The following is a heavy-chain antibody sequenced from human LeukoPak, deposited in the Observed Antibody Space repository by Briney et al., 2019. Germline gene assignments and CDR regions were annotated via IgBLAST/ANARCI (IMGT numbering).Heavy chain of an antibody. CDR1: GFTFSSYG. CDR2: IYSGGST. D-gene: IGHD3-10*01. Sequence: PGGTLRLSCAASGFTFSSYGMSWVHQAPGKGLEWVSVIYSGGSTYYADSVKGRFTISRDNSKNTLYLQMNSLRAEDTALYYCARKSASGNYPLDYWGQGTLVTVSS. J-gene: IGHJ4*02. CDR3: ARKSASGNYPLDY. V-gene: IGHV3-23*03.